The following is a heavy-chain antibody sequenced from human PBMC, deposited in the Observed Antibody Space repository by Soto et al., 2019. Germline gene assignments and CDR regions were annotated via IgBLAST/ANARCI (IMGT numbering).Heavy chain of an antibody. CDR3: ARNGIQLWFHYFDY. Sequence: SGTLSLTCTVSGDTISSYYWSWIRQPPGKGLEWIGYIYYSGSTNYNPSLKSRVTISVDTSKNQFSLKLSSVTAADTAVYYCARNGIQLWFHYFDYWGQGTLVTVSS. J-gene: IGHJ4*02. D-gene: IGHD5-18*01. CDR2: IYYSGST. CDR1: GDTISSYY. V-gene: IGHV4-59*01.